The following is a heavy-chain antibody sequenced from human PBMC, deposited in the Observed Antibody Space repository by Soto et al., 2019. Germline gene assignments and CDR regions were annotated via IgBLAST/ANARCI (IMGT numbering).Heavy chain of an antibody. D-gene: IGHD2-8*01. CDR2: INPSGGST. V-gene: IGHV1-46*03. J-gene: IGHJ6*03. CDR3: ARGGGYCTNGVCYTYYYYYMDV. Sequence: QVQLVQSGAEVKKPGASVKVSCKASGYTFTSYYMHSVRQAPGQGLEWMGIINPSGGSTSYAQKFQGRVTMTRDTSTSTVYMELSSLRSEDTAVYYCARGGGYCTNGVCYTYYYYYMDVWGKGTTVTVSS. CDR1: GYTFTSYY.